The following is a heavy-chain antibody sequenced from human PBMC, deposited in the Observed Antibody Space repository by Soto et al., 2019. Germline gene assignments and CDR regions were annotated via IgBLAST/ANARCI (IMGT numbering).Heavy chain of an antibody. CDR3: ARVSAGYWYFDL. CDR1: GGSISSYY. V-gene: IGHV4-59*01. Sequence: QVQLQESGPGLVKPSETLSLTCTVSGGSISSYYWSWIRQPPGKGLEWIGYIYYSGSTNYNPCLKSRVTISVDTSKNQFSLKLSSVTAADTAVYYCARVSAGYWYFDLWGRGTLVTVSS. CDR2: IYYSGST. J-gene: IGHJ2*01. D-gene: IGHD6-19*01.